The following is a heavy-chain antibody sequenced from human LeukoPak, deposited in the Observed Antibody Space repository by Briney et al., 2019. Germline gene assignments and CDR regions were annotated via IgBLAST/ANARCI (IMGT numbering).Heavy chain of an antibody. CDR2: ISGSGGST. D-gene: IGHD4-11*01. CDR1: GFTFSTYA. J-gene: IGHJ4*02. Sequence: GGSLRLSCAASGFTFSTYAMGWVRQAPGKGLEWVSAISGSGGSTYYADSVKGRFTISRDNSKNTLYLQMNSLRAEDTAVYYCAKDRTTMTNYFDYWGQGTLVTVSS. CDR3: AKDRTTMTNYFDY. V-gene: IGHV3-23*01.